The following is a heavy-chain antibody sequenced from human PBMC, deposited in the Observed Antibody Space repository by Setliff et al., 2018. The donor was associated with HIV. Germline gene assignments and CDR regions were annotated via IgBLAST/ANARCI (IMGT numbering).Heavy chain of an antibody. V-gene: IGHV2-70*11. J-gene: IGHJ4*02. CDR2: IDWDDDK. Sequence: LVNPTQTLTLTCTFSGFSLSTSGMCVNWIRQPPGEALEWLARIDWDDDKRYSPSLKSRLTITKGTSKNQVVLTMTNMDPVDTATYYCARIQLVCSSTSCYKGVIDYWGQGTLVTVSS. CDR3: ARIQLVCSSTSCYKGVIDY. CDR1: GFSLSTSGMC. D-gene: IGHD2-2*02.